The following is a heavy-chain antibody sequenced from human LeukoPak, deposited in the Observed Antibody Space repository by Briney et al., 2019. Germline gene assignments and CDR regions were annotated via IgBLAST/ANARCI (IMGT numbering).Heavy chain of an antibody. CDR1: GYSFTSYW. J-gene: IGHJ5*02. CDR2: IYPGDSDT. CDR3: ARGVYCGGDCYNWFDP. D-gene: IGHD2-21*02. V-gene: IGHV5-51*01. Sequence: GESLKISCKGSGYSFTSYWIGWVCQMPGKGLEWMGIIYPGDSDTRYSPSFQGQVTISADKSISTAYLQWSSLKASDTAMYYCARGVYCGGDCYNWFDPWGQGTLVTVSS.